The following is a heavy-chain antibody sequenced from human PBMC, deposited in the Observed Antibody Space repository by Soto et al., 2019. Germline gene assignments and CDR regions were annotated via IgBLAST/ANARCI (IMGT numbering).Heavy chain of an antibody. V-gene: IGHV3-11*01. CDR1: GFTFTDYY. J-gene: IGHJ4*02. CDR3: ATTIMGWGKPTYNDY. D-gene: IGHD5-12*01. CDR2: IGNTGYLT. Sequence: PGGSLRLSCAASGFTFTDYYMGWIRQAPGKGLEWVSYIGNTGYLTYYADTVKGRFTISRDNAKNSVFLQMNTLRAEDTAVYYCATTIMGWGKPTYNDYWGEGAPVTVSS.